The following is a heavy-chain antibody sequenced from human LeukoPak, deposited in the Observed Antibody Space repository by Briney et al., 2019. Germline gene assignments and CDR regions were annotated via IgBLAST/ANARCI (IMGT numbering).Heavy chain of an antibody. Sequence: GGSLRLSCAASGSTFSSYGMHWVRQAPGKGLEWVAVIWYDGSNKYYADSVKGRFTISRDNSKNTLYLQMNSLRAEDTAVYYCAREENIVVVPAAMAVPYGMDVWGQGTTVTVS. V-gene: IGHV3-33*01. CDR2: IWYDGSNK. CDR1: GSTFSSYG. CDR3: AREENIVVVPAAMAVPYGMDV. D-gene: IGHD2-2*01. J-gene: IGHJ6*02.